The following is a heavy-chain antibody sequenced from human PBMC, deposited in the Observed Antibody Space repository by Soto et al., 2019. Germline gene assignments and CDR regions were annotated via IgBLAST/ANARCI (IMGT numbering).Heavy chain of an antibody. Sequence: AASVKVSCKASGYTFTSYYMHWVRQAPGQGLEWMGIINPSGGSTSYAQKFQGRVTMTRDTSTSTVYMELSSLRSEDTAVYYCARGGSYYDFWSGYYRPLYFDYWGQGTLVTVSS. V-gene: IGHV1-46*01. CDR2: INPSGGST. CDR1: GYTFTSYY. D-gene: IGHD3-3*01. CDR3: ARGGSYYDFWSGYYRPLYFDY. J-gene: IGHJ4*02.